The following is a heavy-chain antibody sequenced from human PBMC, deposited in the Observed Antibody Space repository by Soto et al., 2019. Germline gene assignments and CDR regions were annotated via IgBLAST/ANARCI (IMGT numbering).Heavy chain of an antibody. V-gene: IGHV6-1*01. CDR1: GDSVSSNTAT. D-gene: IGHD2-21*01. CDR2: TYYRSQWHN. J-gene: IGHJ3*02. CDR3: ARERGFLSEALDI. Sequence: SQTLSLTCGISGDSVSSNTATWNWIRQSPSRGLEWLGRTYYRSQWHNEYEESVKGRITISPDTSKNQSSLQLNSMSPEDTAVYYCARERGFLSEALDIWGRGTMVTVSS.